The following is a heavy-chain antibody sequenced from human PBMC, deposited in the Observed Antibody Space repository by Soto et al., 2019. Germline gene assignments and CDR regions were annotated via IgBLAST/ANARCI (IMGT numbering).Heavy chain of an antibody. V-gene: IGHV3-30*18. CDR2: ISYDGSNK. D-gene: IGHD6-19*01. J-gene: IGHJ4*02. Sequence: GGSLRLSCAASGFTFSSYGMHWVRQAPGKGLEWVAVISYDGSNKYYADSVKGRFTISRDNSKNTLYLQMNSLRAEDTAVYYCAKDFTRYSSGWNDAYCGEGTLVTVSS. CDR1: GFTFSSYG. CDR3: AKDFTRYSSGWNDAY.